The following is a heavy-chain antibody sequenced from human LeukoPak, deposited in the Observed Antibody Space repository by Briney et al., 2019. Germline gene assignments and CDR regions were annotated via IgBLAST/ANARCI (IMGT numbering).Heavy chain of an antibody. Sequence: GGSLRLSCAASGFTFSSYGMTWVRQAPGKGLEWVSGISGSGGSTYYADSVKGRFTISRDNSKNTLYLQMNSLRAEDTALYYCARAGATFYYYYMDVWGKGTTVTVSS. CDR3: ARAGATFYYYYMDV. D-gene: IGHD1-26*01. J-gene: IGHJ6*03. V-gene: IGHV3-23*01. CDR1: GFTFSSYG. CDR2: ISGSGGST.